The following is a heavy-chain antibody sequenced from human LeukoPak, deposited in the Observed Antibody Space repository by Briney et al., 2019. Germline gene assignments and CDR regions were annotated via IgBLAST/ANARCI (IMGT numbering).Heavy chain of an antibody. CDR2: INHSGST. V-gene: IGHV4-34*01. CDR3: ARTVPASALDY. CDR1: GGSFSCYY. Sequence: SETLSLTYAVYGGSFSCYYWSWIRQPPGKGLEWIGEINHSGSTNYNPSLKSRVTISVDTSKNQFSLKLSSVTAADTAVYYCARTVPASALDYWGQGTLVTVSS. J-gene: IGHJ4*02.